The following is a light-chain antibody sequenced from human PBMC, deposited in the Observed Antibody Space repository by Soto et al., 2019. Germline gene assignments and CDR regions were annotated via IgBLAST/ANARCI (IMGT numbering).Light chain of an antibody. V-gene: IGLV2-14*01. CDR1: SGDVGGYNY. CDR2: EVS. CDR3: SSYTSISTYV. Sequence: QSVLTQPASVSGSPGQSITISCTGTSGDVGGYNYVSWYQQHPGKAPKLMIYEVSNRPSGLSNRFSGSKSGNTASLTISGLQAEDEADYYCSSYTSISTYVFGTGTKAPS. J-gene: IGLJ1*01.